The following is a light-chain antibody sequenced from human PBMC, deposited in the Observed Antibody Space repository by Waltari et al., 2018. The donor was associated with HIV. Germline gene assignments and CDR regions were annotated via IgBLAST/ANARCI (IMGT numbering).Light chain of an antibody. CDR1: TSNIGSNT. Sequence: QSMLTQPPSASGTPGQRVTISSSGSTSNIGSNTVSWYQQLPGTAPKLLIFSDNKRPSGVPDRFSGSKSGTSASLAISGLQSEDEAEYYCAAWDDSLNGWVFGGGTKLTVL. V-gene: IGLV1-44*01. CDR2: SDN. J-gene: IGLJ3*02. CDR3: AAWDDSLNGWV.